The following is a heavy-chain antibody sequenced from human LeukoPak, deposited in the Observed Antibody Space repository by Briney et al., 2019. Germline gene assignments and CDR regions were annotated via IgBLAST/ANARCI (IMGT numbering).Heavy chain of an antibody. Sequence: GGSLRLSCAASRFTFSDYWVHWVRQVPGKGLEWVSRINSDGDTTNYADSVKGRFTVSRDNAQNTLYLEMNSLRADDTAVYYCVRAMYYDFWSGRSKPSARFYYYMDVWGIGTTVTVSS. V-gene: IGHV3-74*01. J-gene: IGHJ6*03. CDR3: VRAMYYDFWSGRSKPSARFYYYMDV. D-gene: IGHD3-3*01. CDR1: RFTFSDYW. CDR2: INSDGDTT.